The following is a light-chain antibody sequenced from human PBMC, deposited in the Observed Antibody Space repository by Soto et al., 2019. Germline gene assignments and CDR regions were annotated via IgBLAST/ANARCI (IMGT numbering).Light chain of an antibody. V-gene: IGKV3-20*01. CDR1: QSLNSNY. Sequence: VGVTQSPGTLFLAPGERATHTCRASQSLNSNYLAWYQQKPGQAPRLLIYRTSSRATGIPDRFSGSGSETHFTLTICRLEPEDLAMYYSQQYATSPRTFGPGTKVDIK. J-gene: IGKJ1*01. CDR2: RTS. CDR3: QQYATSPRT.